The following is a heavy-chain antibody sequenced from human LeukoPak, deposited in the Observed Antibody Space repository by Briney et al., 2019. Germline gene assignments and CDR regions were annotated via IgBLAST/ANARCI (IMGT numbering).Heavy chain of an antibody. CDR2: IYPSGST. Sequence: KPSETLSLTCTVSGGSISSYYWSWIRQPAGKGLEWIGRIYPSGSTNYNPSLNSRVTMSVDTSKNQFSLKLRSVTAADTAVYYCAREVESQGRSLDNWGQGTMVTVSS. J-gene: IGHJ3*02. CDR1: GGSISSYY. V-gene: IGHV4-4*07. D-gene: IGHD3-3*01. CDR3: AREVESQGRSLDN.